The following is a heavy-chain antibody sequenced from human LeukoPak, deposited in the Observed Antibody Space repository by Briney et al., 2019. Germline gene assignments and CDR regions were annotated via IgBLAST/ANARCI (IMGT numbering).Heavy chain of an antibody. V-gene: IGHV3-9*01. Sequence: GGSLRLSCAASGFTFDDYAMHWVRQAPGKGLEWVSGISWNSGSIGYADSVKGRFTISRDNAKNSLYLQMNSLRAEDTALYYCAKDSGSYILDYWGQGTLVTVSS. CDR1: GFTFDDYA. CDR2: ISWNSGSI. D-gene: IGHD1-26*01. J-gene: IGHJ4*02. CDR3: AKDSGSYILDY.